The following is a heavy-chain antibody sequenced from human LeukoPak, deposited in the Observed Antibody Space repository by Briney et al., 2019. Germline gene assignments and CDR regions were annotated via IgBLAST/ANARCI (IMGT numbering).Heavy chain of an antibody. Sequence: GGSLRLSCAASGFTFSSYGMHWVRQAPGKGLEWVALIWYDGSNKYYADSVKGRFTISRDNSKNTLYLQIYSLRAEDTAVYHCARVMDSGSFGAAFDIWGQGTMVTVSS. CDR2: IWYDGSNK. J-gene: IGHJ3*02. CDR3: ARVMDSGSFGAAFDI. D-gene: IGHD1-26*01. V-gene: IGHV3-33*01. CDR1: GFTFSSYG.